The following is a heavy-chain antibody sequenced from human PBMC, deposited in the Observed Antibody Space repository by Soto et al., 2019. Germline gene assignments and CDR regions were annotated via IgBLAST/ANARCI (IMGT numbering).Heavy chain of an antibody. D-gene: IGHD4-17*01. CDR1: GFTFTSSA. CDR3: AAVYGDSLNYMDV. V-gene: IGHV1-58*02. J-gene: IGHJ6*03. CDR2: IVVGSGNT. Sequence: GASVKVSCKASGFTFTSSAMQWVRQARGQRLEWIGWIVVGSGNTNYAQKFQERVTITRDMSTSTAYMELSGLRSEDTAVYYCAAVYGDSLNYMDVWGKGTTVTVSS.